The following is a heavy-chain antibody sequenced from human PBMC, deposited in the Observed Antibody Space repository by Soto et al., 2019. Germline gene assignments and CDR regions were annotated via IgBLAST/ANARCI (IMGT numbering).Heavy chain of an antibody. J-gene: IGHJ4*01. CDR2: ISYDGSNK. CDR3: LRDPILNTAMVFYLDY. V-gene: IGHV3-30-3*01. D-gene: IGHD5-18*01. Sequence: RDSCGAAGFSSSSYAMHRFRKTPGKGLEWVAVISYDGSNKYYADSVKGRFTISRDNSKNTLYLQMNSLRAEDTAVYYCLRDPILNTAMVFYLDYWVHGTLVPVSS. CDR1: GFSSSSYA.